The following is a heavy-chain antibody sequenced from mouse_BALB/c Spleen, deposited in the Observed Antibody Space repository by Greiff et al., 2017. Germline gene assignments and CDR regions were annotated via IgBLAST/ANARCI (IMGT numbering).Heavy chain of an antibody. CDR2: INPSSGYT. V-gene: IGHV1-4*02. J-gene: IGHJ4*01. CDR1: GYTFTSYT. CDR3: ASEGVLRFYYAMDY. Sequence: VQLQQSAAELARPGASVKMSCKASGYTFTSYTMHWVKQRPGQGLEWIGYINPSSGYTEYNQKFKDKTTLTADKSSSTAYMQLSSLTSEDSAVYYCASEGVLRFYYAMDYWGQGTSVTFSS. D-gene: IGHD1-1*01.